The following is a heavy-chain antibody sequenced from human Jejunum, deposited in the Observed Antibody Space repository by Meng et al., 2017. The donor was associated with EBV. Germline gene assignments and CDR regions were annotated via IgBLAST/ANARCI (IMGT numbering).Heavy chain of an antibody. CDR3: ARDQNGSYFAY. CDR2: IYNSEST. V-gene: IGHV4-61*08. Sequence: VQLEEAGPGPVKPSEALSLTCPVSGGSVSSGGYYWSWIRPPPGKGLEWIGYIYNSESTNYKSSLKSRVTISADTSKNQFSLRLSSVTAADTAVYYCARDQNGSYFAYWGQGTLVTAPQ. D-gene: IGHD1-26*01. J-gene: IGHJ4*02. CDR1: GGSVSSGGYY.